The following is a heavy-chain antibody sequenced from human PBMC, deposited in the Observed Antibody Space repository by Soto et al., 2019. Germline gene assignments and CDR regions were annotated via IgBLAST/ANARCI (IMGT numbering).Heavy chain of an antibody. CDR1: GFTFSSYG. CDR3: AKAHGAGWSLFDY. V-gene: IGHV3-30*18. D-gene: IGHD6-19*01. CDR2: ISYDGSNK. Sequence: QVQLVESGGGVVQPGRSLRLSCAASGFTFSSYGMHWVRQAPGKGLEWVAVISYDGSNKYYADSVKGRFTISRDNSKNTLYLLMNSLRAEDTALYYCAKAHGAGWSLFDYWGQGTLVTVSS. J-gene: IGHJ4*02.